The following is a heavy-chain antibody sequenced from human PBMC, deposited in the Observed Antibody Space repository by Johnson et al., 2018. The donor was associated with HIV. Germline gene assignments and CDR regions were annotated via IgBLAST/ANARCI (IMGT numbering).Heavy chain of an antibody. CDR3: AAAGIDAFDI. D-gene: IGHD6-13*01. CDR2: ISWDGGST. V-gene: IGHV3-43*02. Sequence: VQLVESGGGLVQPGGSLRLSCAASGITFSSYDMHWVRQATGKGLEWVSLISWDGGSTYYADSVKGRFTISRDNSKNSLYLQMNSLRTEDTALYYCAAAGIDAFDIWGQGTMVTVSS. J-gene: IGHJ3*02. CDR1: GITFSSYD.